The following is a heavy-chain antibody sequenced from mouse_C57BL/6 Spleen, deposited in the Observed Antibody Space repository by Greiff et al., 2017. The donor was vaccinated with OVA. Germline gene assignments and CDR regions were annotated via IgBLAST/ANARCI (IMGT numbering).Heavy chain of an antibody. CDR3: ARFDYGAMDY. V-gene: IGHV1-66*01. J-gene: IGHJ4*01. D-gene: IGHD2-4*01. Sequence: QVQLQQSGPELVKPGASVKISCKASGYSFTSYYIHWVKQRPGQGLEWIGWIYPGSGNTKYNEKFKGKATLTADTSSSTAYMQLSSLTSEDSAFYYCARFDYGAMDYWGQGTSVTVSS. CDR1: GYSFTSYY. CDR2: IYPGSGNT.